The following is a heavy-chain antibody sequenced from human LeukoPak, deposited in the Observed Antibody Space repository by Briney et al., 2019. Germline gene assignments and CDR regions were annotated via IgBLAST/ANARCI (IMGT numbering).Heavy chain of an antibody. J-gene: IGHJ4*02. V-gene: IGHV3-33*01. D-gene: IGHD3-10*01. CDR3: ARDSNSYGSGATIDY. CDR2: IWYDGSNK. CDR1: GFTFSTYG. Sequence: PGGSLRLSCAVSGFTFSTYGMHWVRQAPGKGLEWLTDIWYDGSNKYYTDSVKGRFTISRDNSKNTLYLQMSSLRAEDTAVYYCARDSNSYGSGATIDYWGQGTLVTVSS.